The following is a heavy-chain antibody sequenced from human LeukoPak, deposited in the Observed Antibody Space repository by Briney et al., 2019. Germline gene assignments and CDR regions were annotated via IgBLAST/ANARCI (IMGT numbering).Heavy chain of an antibody. Sequence: PGGSLRLSCAASGFTFSSYAMSWVRQAPGKGLEWVSAISGSGGSTYYADSVKGRFTISRDNSKNTLYLQMNSLRAEDTAVYYCAKSHFFWSGQRQYYFDYWGQGTLVTVSS. CDR3: AKSHFFWSGQRQYYFDY. D-gene: IGHD3-3*01. V-gene: IGHV3-23*01. J-gene: IGHJ4*02. CDR1: GFTFSSYA. CDR2: ISGSGGST.